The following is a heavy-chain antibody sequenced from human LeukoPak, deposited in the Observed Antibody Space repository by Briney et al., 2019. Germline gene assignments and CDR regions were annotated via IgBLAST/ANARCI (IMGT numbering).Heavy chain of an antibody. CDR3: ARYSGSYSALDY. CDR1: GFTVSSNY. CDR2: IYSGGST. D-gene: IGHD1-26*01. Sequence: GGSLRLSCAASGFTVSSNYMSWVRQAPGKGLEWVSVIYSGGSTYYADSVKGRFTISRDNSKSTLYLQMNSLRAEDTAVYYCARYSGSYSALDYWGQGTLVTVSS. V-gene: IGHV3-53*01. J-gene: IGHJ4*02.